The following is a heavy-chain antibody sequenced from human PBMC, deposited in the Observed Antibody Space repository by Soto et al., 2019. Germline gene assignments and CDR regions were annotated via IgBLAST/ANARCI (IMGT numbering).Heavy chain of an antibody. D-gene: IGHD3-10*01. J-gene: IGHJ4*02. V-gene: IGHV3-9*01. Sequence: GGSLRLSCAASGFTFDDYAMHWVRQAPGKGLEWVSGISWNSGSIGYADSVKGRFTISRDNAKNSLYLQMNSLRAEDTALYYCAKDRIYGSGSYLDYWGQGTLVTVSS. CDR1: GFTFDDYA. CDR2: ISWNSGSI. CDR3: AKDRIYGSGSYLDY.